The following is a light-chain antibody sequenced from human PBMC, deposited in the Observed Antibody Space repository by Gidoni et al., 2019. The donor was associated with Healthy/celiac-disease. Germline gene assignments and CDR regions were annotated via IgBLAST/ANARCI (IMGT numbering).Light chain of an antibody. CDR2: AAS. V-gene: IGKV1-39*01. CDR1: QSISIY. CDR3: QQRNSTPRST. J-gene: IGKJ2*02. Sequence: IQMTQSPSSLSASVGDRVTITCRASQSISIYLDWYQQKPGKAPKLLIYAASSLQSGVTSRFSGSGSGTDFTLTISSLQPEDFATYYCQQRNSTPRSTFGQGTKLEIK.